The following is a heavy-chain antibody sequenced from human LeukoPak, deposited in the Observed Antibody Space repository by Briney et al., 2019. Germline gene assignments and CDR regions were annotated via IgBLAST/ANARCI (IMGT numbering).Heavy chain of an antibody. Sequence: GRSLRLSCAASGFTFSSYGMHWVRQAPGKELEWVAVISYDGSNKYYADSVKGRFTISRDNSKNTLYLQMNSLRAEDTAVYYCAKSGRRGYSYGHRFKYYFDYWGQGTLVTVSS. D-gene: IGHD5-18*01. J-gene: IGHJ4*02. V-gene: IGHV3-30*18. CDR2: ISYDGSNK. CDR3: AKSGRRGYSYGHRFKYYFDY. CDR1: GFTFSSYG.